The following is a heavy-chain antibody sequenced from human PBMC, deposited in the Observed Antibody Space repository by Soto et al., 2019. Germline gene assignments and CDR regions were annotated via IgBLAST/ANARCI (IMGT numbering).Heavy chain of an antibody. CDR3: AKGTYDSSGYYTAPDY. D-gene: IGHD3-22*01. V-gene: IGHV3-9*01. Sequence: PGGSLRLYCASSGFSFYYYAMHWVRQAPGRGLEWVSGITWSSGYIGYADSVKGRFTISKDNAKNSLYLKMNSLRPEDTAVYYCAKGTYDSSGYYTAPDYWGQGTLVTVSS. CDR2: ITWSSGYI. J-gene: IGHJ4*02. CDR1: GFSFYYYA.